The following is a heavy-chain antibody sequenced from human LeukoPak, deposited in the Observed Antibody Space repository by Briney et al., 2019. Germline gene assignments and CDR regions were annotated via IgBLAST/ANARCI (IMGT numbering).Heavy chain of an antibody. Sequence: GASVKVSCKASGYTFTSYGISWVRQAPGQGLEWMGWISAYNGNTNYAQKLQGRVTMTTDTSTSTAYMELRSLRSDDTAVYYCAREGLLEWEPRGYFDYWGRGALVTVSS. CDR2: ISAYNGNT. V-gene: IGHV1-18*01. J-gene: IGHJ4*02. D-gene: IGHD1-26*01. CDR3: AREGLLEWEPRGYFDY. CDR1: GYTFTSYG.